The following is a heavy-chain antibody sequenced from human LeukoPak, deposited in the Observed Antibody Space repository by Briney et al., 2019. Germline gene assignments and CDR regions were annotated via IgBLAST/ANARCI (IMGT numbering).Heavy chain of an antibody. CDR1: GWSFSGSY. V-gene: IGHV4-34*01. D-gene: IGHD3-16*01. CDR3: ARGGAFRGWFDP. CDR2: INHSGST. J-gene: IGHJ5*02. Sequence: SEKLSLTCVSSGWSFSGSYWCWIRQPPAKGLDWIGEINHSGSTNYNPSLKSRVTISVDTSKNQFSLKLSSVTAADTAVYYCARGGAFRGWFDPWGQGTLVTVSS.